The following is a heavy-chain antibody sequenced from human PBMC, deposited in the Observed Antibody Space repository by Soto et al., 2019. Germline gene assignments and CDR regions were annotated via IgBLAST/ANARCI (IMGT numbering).Heavy chain of an antibody. V-gene: IGHV4-31*03. CDR1: GGSISSGGYY. Sequence: SETLSLTCTVSGGSISSGGYYWSWIRQHPGKGLEWIGYIYYSGSTYYNPSLKSRVTISVDTSKNQFSLKLSPVTAADTAVYYCARAVLTGYYYYYYGMDVWGQGTTVTVSS. J-gene: IGHJ6*02. D-gene: IGHD3-9*01. CDR2: IYYSGST. CDR3: ARAVLTGYYYYYYGMDV.